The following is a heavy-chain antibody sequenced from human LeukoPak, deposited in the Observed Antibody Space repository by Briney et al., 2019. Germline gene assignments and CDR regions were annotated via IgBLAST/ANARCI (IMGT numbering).Heavy chain of an antibody. CDR1: GFIFSSYS. V-gene: IGHV3-74*01. Sequence: PGGSLRLSCAASGFIFSSYSMNWVRQAPGKGLVWVSRINNDGGGTIYADSVRGRFTISRDNAKNTLYLQMNSLGAEDTAVYYCARGGFNHAFDIWGQGTVVTVSS. CDR3: ARGGFNHAFDI. J-gene: IGHJ3*02. CDR2: INNDGGGT.